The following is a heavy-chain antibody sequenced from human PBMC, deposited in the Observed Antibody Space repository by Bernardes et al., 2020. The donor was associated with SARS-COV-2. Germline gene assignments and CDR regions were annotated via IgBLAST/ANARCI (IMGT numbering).Heavy chain of an antibody. Sequence: GGSLRLSCAASGFTFSSYAMSWVRQAPGKGLEWVSVIDSGGSTHYADSVKGRFTISRHNSKNTLYLQMNSLRGEDTAVYYCALTTYYYDSSGYLYWGQGTLVTVSS. V-gene: IGHV3-53*04. CDR2: IDSGGST. CDR1: GFTFSSYA. J-gene: IGHJ4*02. D-gene: IGHD3-22*01. CDR3: ALTTYYYDSSGYLY.